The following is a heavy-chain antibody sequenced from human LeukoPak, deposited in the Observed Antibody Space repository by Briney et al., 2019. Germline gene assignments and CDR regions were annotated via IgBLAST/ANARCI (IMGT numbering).Heavy chain of an antibody. J-gene: IGHJ4*02. CDR3: VRGGASASYFDF. CDR2: INWNGGGT. Sequence: GGSLRLSCAASGFIFDDFGMSWVRQPTGKGLEWVSGINWNGGGTVYADSVKGRFTISRDNAKNSLYLQMDTLAVEDTAFYYCVRGGASASYFDFWGLGTLVTVS. CDR1: GFIFDDFG. V-gene: IGHV3-20*04. D-gene: IGHD5-18*01.